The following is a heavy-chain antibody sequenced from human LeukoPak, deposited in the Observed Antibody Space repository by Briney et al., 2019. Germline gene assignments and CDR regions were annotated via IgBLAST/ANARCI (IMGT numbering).Heavy chain of an antibody. V-gene: IGHV4-61*02. J-gene: IGHJ6*03. CDR3: ARGVVSPRFFDYMDV. Sequence: PSQTLSLTRNVSGASTSDNNFYWNWIRQPAGESLEWIGRIFNGGSPNFNPSLMSRVTISMDTSTNQFSLKVNSVTAADTAIYYCARGVVSPRFFDYMDVWGKGTPVTVSS. CDR2: IFNGGSP. D-gene: IGHD2-15*01. CDR1: GASTSDNNFY.